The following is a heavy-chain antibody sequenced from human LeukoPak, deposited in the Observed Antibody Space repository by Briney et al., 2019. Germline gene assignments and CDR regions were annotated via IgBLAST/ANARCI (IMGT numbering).Heavy chain of an antibody. J-gene: IGHJ6*02. D-gene: IGHD3-3*01. CDR3: ARHNSVGDTIFNTIYGMDV. CDR1: GGSISSYY. CDR2: IYYSGNT. V-gene: IGHV4-59*08. Sequence: PSETLSLTCTVSGGSISSYYWSWIRQPPGKGLEWIGYIYYSGNTKYNPSLKSRVTISVDTSKNQFSLKLSSVTAADTAVYYCARHNSVGDTIFNTIYGMDVWGQGTTVTVSS.